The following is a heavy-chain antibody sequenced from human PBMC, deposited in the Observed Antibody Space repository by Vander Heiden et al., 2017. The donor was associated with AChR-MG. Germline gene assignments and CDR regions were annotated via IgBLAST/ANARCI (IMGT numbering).Heavy chain of an antibody. D-gene: IGHD1-1*01. CDR3: ARGVEMSTIIDY. J-gene: IGHJ4*02. CDR1: GGPVSTGTYY. CDR2: VYYSGST. V-gene: IGHV4-61*01. Sequence: QVQLQESGPGLVKPSETLSLSCTVSGGPVSTGTYYWSWIRQPPGKELEWIGCVYYSGSTNYNPSLKSRVNISVDTSKNQFSLKLTSVTAADTALYYCARGVEMSTIIDYWGQGTLVTVSS.